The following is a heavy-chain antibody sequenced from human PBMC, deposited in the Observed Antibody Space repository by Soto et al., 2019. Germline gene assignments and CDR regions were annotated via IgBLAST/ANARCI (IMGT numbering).Heavy chain of an antibody. D-gene: IGHD6-19*01. V-gene: IGHV3-11*01. CDR2: ISSSGSTI. J-gene: IGHJ4*02. CDR3: ARDLGIAVESLDY. Sequence: NPGGSLRLSCAASGFTFSDYYMSWIRQAPGEGLEWVSYISSSGSTIYYADSVKGRFTISRDNAKNSLYLQMNSLRAEDTAVYYCARDLGIAVESLDYWGQGTLVTVSS. CDR1: GFTFSDYY.